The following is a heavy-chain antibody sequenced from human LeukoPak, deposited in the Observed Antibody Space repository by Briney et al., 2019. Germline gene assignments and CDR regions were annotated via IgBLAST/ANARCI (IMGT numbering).Heavy chain of an antibody. D-gene: IGHD3-16*01. CDR2: INHSGST. Sequence: PSETLSLTCAVSNGSISSSNWWSWVRQPPGKGLEWIGEINHSGSTNYNPSLKSRVTISVDTSKNQFSLKLSSVTAADTAVYYCARGSWGDTLWGQGTLVTVSS. CDR1: NGSISSSNW. CDR3: ARGSWGDTL. V-gene: IGHV4-4*02. J-gene: IGHJ4*02.